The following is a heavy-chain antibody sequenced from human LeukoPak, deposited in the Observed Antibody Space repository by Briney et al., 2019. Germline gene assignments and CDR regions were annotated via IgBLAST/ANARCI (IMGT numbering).Heavy chain of an antibody. Sequence: GGSLRLSCAASGFTFRSHGMHWVRQAPGKGLEWVNFIGYDGSKKYFADSVKGRFTISRDNSKDTLYLEMNSLRVEDTAVYYCSCDGAYGSGSSPPYYYYMDVWGKGTTVTVSS. J-gene: IGHJ6*03. CDR1: GFTFRSHG. V-gene: IGHV3-30*02. D-gene: IGHD3-10*01. CDR2: IGYDGSKK. CDR3: SCDGAYGSGSSPPYYYYMDV.